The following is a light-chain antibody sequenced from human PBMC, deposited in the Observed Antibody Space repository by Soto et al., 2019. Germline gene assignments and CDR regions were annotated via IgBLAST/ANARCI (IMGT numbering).Light chain of an antibody. CDR2: GAY. Sequence: DIQMTQSPSSVSASVGDRATITCRASQDISRWLVWYQQKPGKATKLLIYGAYSLQSGVPSRFSGSGSGTDFTLTISSLQPEDFATYYCQQANSLPLTFGGGTKVELK. CDR1: QDISRW. CDR3: QQANSLPLT. J-gene: IGKJ4*01. V-gene: IGKV1-12*01.